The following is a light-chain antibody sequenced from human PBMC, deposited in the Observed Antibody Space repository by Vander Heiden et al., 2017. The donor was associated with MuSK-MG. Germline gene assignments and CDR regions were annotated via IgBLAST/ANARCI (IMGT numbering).Light chain of an antibody. CDR1: QRISSSY. J-gene: IGKJ3*01. V-gene: IGKV3-20*01. CDR3: QHYGSPPFT. CDR2: GAS. Sequence: EIVLTPSPGPLSLSPGERATLSCRASQRISSSYLAWFQQKPGQTPRLLISGASSRATGIPDRCSASGSGTVSTPTSSRLEPEDFAVYYCQHYGSPPFTFGHGTKVDIK.